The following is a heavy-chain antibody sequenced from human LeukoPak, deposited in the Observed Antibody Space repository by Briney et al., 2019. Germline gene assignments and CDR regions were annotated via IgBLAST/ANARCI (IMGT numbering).Heavy chain of an antibody. Sequence: PGRSLRLSCAASGFTFSSYAMHWVRQAPGKGPEWVAVISYDGSNKYYADSVKGRFTISRDNSKNTLYLQMNSLRAEDTAVYYCAREGYSYGYETLNYFDYWGQGTLVTVSS. V-gene: IGHV3-30-3*01. D-gene: IGHD5-18*01. CDR1: GFTFSSYA. CDR3: AREGYSYGYETLNYFDY. J-gene: IGHJ4*02. CDR2: ISYDGSNK.